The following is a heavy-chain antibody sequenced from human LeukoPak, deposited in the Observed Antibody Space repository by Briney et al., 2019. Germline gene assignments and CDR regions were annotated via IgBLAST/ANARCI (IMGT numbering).Heavy chain of an antibody. J-gene: IGHJ4*02. V-gene: IGHV4-59*08. Sequence: PSETLSLTCTVSGGSVTTYYWSWIRQPPGKGLEWIGYMFHSGSTNCHPSLKSRVTISVDTSKNQFSLKLSSVTAADTAVYYCARHRVGDFWSGYDYWGQGTLVTVSS. CDR1: GGSVTTYY. CDR2: MFHSGST. D-gene: IGHD3-3*01. CDR3: ARHRVGDFWSGYDY.